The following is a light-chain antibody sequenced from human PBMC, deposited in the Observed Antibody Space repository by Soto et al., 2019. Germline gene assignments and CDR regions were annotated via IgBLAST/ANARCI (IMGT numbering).Light chain of an antibody. CDR1: DSNIGAGYD. J-gene: IGLJ3*02. V-gene: IGLV1-40*01. CDR2: SNY. Sequence: QSVLTQPPSASGAPGQTVTISCSGSDSNIGAGYDFPWYQQLPGTAPKLLIHSNYLRASGVPDRFSASKSVTSASLAIIGLQADDDADYYCQSSDTSRGDWVFGGGTQLTVL. CDR3: QSSDTSRGDWV.